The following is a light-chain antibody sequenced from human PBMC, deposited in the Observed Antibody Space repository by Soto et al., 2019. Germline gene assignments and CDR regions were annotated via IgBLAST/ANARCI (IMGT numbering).Light chain of an antibody. J-gene: IGLJ2*01. CDR2: DVS. CDR1: STDVGAYNY. CDR3: CSSAGATPVV. Sequence: QSVLTQPRSVSESPGQSVTISCTGTSTDVGAYNYVSWYQQHPGKAPKLMIYDVSKRPSVVPDRFSGSKSGSTASLTISGLQAEDEADYYCCSSAGATPVVFGGGTQLTVL. V-gene: IGLV2-11*01.